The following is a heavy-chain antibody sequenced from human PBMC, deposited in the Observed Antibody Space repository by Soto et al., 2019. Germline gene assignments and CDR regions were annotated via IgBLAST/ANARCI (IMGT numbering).Heavy chain of an antibody. CDR3: ARYRDSSFTCPPGCACDI. Sequence: PGESLKISCKGSGYNFPTYWIGWVRQMPGKGLKKMGLINPGDYDTRYTPPFQGRITVSADKSINTAYLQWSSLEASDTAMYYCARYRDSSFTCPPGCACDIWGQWTMVTVSS. CDR2: INPGDYDT. D-gene: IGHD1-1*01. J-gene: IGHJ3*02. CDR1: GYNFPTYW. V-gene: IGHV5-51*01.